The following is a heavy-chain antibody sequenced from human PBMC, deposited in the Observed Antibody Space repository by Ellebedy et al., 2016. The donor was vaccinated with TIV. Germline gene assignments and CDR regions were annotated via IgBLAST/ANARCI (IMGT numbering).Heavy chain of an antibody. V-gene: IGHV3-7*03. CDR1: GLTFSRHW. J-gene: IGHJ6*02. Sequence: GESLKISCAASGLTFSRHWMKWVRQAPGKGLEWVAMIRQDGSEELYVDSVKGRFTISRDNAKNSLFLQMNSLRAEDTAVYYCAGGTGWLMDVWGQGTTVTVSS. CDR2: IRQDGSEE. CDR3: AGGTGWLMDV. D-gene: IGHD6-19*01.